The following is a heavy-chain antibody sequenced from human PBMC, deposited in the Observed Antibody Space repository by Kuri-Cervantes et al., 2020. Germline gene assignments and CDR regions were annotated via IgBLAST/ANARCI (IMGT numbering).Heavy chain of an antibody. J-gene: IGHJ4*02. CDR3: ARDQGLLWFGEFASPDGY. CDR2: ISAYNGNT. CDR1: GYTFTSYG. Sequence: ASVKVSCKASGYTFTSYGISWVRQAPGQGLEWMGWISAYNGNTNYAQKLQGRVTMTTDTSTSTAYMELRSLRSDDTAVYYCARDQGLLWFGEFASPDGYWGQGTLATVSS. V-gene: IGHV1-18*01. D-gene: IGHD3-10*01.